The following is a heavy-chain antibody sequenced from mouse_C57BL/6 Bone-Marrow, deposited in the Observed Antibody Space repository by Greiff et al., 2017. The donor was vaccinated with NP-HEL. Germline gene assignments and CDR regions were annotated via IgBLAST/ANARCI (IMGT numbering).Heavy chain of an antibody. CDR1: GFTFSSYA. V-gene: IGHV5-4*01. J-gene: IGHJ1*03. CDR2: ISDGGSYT. Sequence: EVQLVESGGGLVKPGGSLKLSCAASGFTFSSYAMSWVRQTPEKRLEWVATISDGGSYTYYPDNVKGRFTISRDNAKNNLYLQMSHLKSEDTAMYYCARVDFYYGSSYGYFDVWGTGTTVTVSS. D-gene: IGHD1-1*01. CDR3: ARVDFYYGSSYGYFDV.